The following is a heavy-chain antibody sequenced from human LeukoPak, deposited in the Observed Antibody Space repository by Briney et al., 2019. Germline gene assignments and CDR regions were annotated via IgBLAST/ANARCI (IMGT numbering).Heavy chain of an antibody. CDR1: GGSIGSSSYY. V-gene: IGHV4-39*01. D-gene: IGHD3-3*01. CDR3: ARRPPGDFWSGYYPFDY. J-gene: IGHJ4*02. CDR2: IYYSGST. Sequence: PSETLSLTCTVSGGSIGSSSYYWGWIRQPPGKGLEWIGSIYYSGSTYYNPSLKSRVTISVDTSKDQFSLKLSSVTAADTAVYYCARRPPGDFWSGYYPFDYWGQGTLVTVSS.